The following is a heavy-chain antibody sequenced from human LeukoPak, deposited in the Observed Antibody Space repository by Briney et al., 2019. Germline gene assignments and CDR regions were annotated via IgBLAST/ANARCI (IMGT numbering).Heavy chain of an antibody. V-gene: IGHV3-21*01. J-gene: IGHJ3*02. D-gene: IGHD4-23*01. CDR1: RFTFSDYS. CDR3: ARVRSVGGNPHAFDI. Sequence: GSLRLSCAASRFTFSDYSMNWVRQAPGKGLEWVSSITSTGRHIYYADSVKGRFTISRDNGKSSLFLQMNSLRAEDTAVYYCARVRSVGGNPHAFDIWGQGTMVTVSS. CDR2: ITSTGRHI.